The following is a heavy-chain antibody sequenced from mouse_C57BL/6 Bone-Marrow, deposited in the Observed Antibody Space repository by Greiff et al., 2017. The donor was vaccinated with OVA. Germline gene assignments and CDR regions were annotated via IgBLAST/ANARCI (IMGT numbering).Heavy chain of an antibody. V-gene: IGHV1-82*01. CDR3: ARWLLGYFDV. J-gene: IGHJ1*03. Sequence: QVQLQQSGPELVKPGASVKISCKASGYAFSSSWMNWVKQRPGKGLEWIGRIYPGDGDTNYNGKFKGKATLTADKSSSTAYMQLSSLTSEDSAVYFCARWLLGYFDVWGTGTTVTVSS. CDR2: IYPGDGDT. D-gene: IGHD2-3*01. CDR1: GYAFSSSW.